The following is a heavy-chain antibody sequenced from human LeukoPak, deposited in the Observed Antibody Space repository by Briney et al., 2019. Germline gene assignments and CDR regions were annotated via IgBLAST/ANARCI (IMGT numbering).Heavy chain of an antibody. D-gene: IGHD5-12*01. CDR1: GFRFSSYA. CDR3: AKDSNVDIVATIDY. Sequence: GGSLRLSCAASGFRFSSYAMSWVRQAPGQGLEWVSGISGSGGNTYYADSVEGRFTISRDNSRNTLYLQMNSLRAEDTAVYYCAKDSNVDIVATIDYCGQGAL. CDR2: ISGSGGNT. J-gene: IGHJ4*02. V-gene: IGHV3-23*01.